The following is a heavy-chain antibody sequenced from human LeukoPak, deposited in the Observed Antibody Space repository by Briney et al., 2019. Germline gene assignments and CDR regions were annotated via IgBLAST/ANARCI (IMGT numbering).Heavy chain of an antibody. CDR2: IRGKANDYAT. V-gene: IGHV3-73*01. CDR1: AFTFSDST. J-gene: IGHJ4*01. D-gene: IGHD5-12*01. Sequence: GGSLRLSCAASAFTFSDSTIHWVRQASGKGLEWVGRIRGKANDYATGYSASVKGRFTISRDDSKNTAYLQMDSLKTEDTAVYYCTRQEVGARFDYWGHGTLVTVSS. CDR3: TRQEVGARFDY.